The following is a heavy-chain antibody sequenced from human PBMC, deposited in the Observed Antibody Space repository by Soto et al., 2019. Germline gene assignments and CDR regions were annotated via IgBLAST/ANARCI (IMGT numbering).Heavy chain of an antibody. V-gene: IGHV1-18*04. D-gene: IGHD3-10*01. Sequence: ASVKVSCKASGYNFMPYGVNWVRQAPGQGLEWMGWISPWKGNTNYAQSFQGRVTMTTDTSTCTAYMELRSLTSDDTAVYYCARDLDPSGSYYTDYWGPGTLVTVSS. CDR1: GYNFMPYG. J-gene: IGHJ4*02. CDR3: ARDLDPSGSYYTDY. CDR2: ISPWKGNT.